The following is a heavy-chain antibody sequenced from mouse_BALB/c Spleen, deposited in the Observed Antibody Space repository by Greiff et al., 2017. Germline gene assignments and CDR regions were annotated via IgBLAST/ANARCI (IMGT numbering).Heavy chain of an antibody. V-gene: IGHV3-2*02. CDR3: ARKYYYAMDY. J-gene: IGHJ4*01. CDR1: GYSITSDYA. Sequence: DVKLQESGPGLVKPSQSLSLTCTVTGYSITSDYAWNWIRQFPGNKLEWMGYISYSGSTSYNPSLKSRISITRDTSKNQFFLQLNSVTTEDTATYYCARKYYYAMDYWGQGTSVTVSS. CDR2: ISYSGST. D-gene: IGHD5-1*01.